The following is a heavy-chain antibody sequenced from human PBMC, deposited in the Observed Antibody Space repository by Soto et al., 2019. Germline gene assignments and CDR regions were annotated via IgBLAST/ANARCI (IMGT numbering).Heavy chain of an antibody. CDR3: ARYPRRDSKIY. V-gene: IGHV4-34*02. CDR1: GGSFGGYY. Sequence: QLQLQQWGAGLLKPSETLSLTCAVYGGSFGGYYWTWIRQPPGKGLEWIGEINHSGSTNYNPSLKSRVTISVDTSKNQFSLKLMSVTAADTAVYFCARYPRRDSKIYWDQGTLVTVSS. CDR2: INHSGST. J-gene: IGHJ4*02.